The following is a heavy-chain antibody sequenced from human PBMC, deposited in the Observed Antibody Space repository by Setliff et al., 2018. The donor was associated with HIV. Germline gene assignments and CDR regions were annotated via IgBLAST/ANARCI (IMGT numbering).Heavy chain of an antibody. CDR3: ARHAWLAPFDS. Sequence: PSETLSLTCTVSGASITSHYWNWIRQPPGKGLEWIGSIYYSGSTYYNPSLKSRVTISVDTSKNQFSLKLSSLTAADTVVYYCARHAWLAPFDSWGQGTLVTVSS. CDR1: GASITSHY. CDR2: IYYSGST. J-gene: IGHJ4*02. D-gene: IGHD6-19*01. V-gene: IGHV4-59*05.